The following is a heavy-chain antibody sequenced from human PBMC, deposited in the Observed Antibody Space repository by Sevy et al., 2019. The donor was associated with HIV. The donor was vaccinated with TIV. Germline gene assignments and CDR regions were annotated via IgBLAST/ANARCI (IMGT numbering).Heavy chain of an antibody. Sequence: SETLSLTCTVSGGSISSYYWSWIRQPPGKGLEWIGYMYYSGSTNYNPSLKRRLTTSVDTSKNQLSLKLSSVTAADTAVYYCAGGGYYDSSGYLNYWGQGTLVTVSS. CDR1: GGSISSYY. D-gene: IGHD3-22*01. V-gene: IGHV4-59*01. CDR3: AGGGYYDSSGYLNY. CDR2: MYYSGST. J-gene: IGHJ4*02.